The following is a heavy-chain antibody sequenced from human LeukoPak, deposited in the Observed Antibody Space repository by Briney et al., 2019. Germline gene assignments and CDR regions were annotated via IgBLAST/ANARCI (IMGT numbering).Heavy chain of an antibody. V-gene: IGHV1-2*02. CDR1: GYTFTDYY. J-gene: IGHJ4*02. CDR2: INPNDGDT. D-gene: IGHD2-2*01. CDR3: ARANFLYCSSSTCLFDY. Sequence: ASVKVSCTASGYTFTDYYMHWVRQAPGQGFEWMGWINPNDGDTNYAQKFQGRVTMTRDTSISAAHMEVSRLRSDDTAVYYCARANFLYCSSSTCLFDYWGQGTLVTVSS.